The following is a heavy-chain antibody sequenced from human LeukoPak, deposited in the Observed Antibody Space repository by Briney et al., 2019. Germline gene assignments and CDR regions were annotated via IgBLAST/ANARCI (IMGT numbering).Heavy chain of an antibody. V-gene: IGHV3-7*03. Sequence: PGGSLRLSCAASGSTFSGYWMSWVRQAPGKGLEWVADIKQDGNEKYYVDSVKGRFSISRDNTKNSLYLQMNSLRAEDTAVYYCARARYCSGGSCHYFDYWGQGTLVTVSS. J-gene: IGHJ4*02. CDR2: IKQDGNEK. D-gene: IGHD2-15*01. CDR3: ARARYCSGGSCHYFDY. CDR1: GSTFSGYW.